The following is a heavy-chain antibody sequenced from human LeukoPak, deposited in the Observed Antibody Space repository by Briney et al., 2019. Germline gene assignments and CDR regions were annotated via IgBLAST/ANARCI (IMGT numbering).Heavy chain of an antibody. D-gene: IGHD5-24*01. V-gene: IGHV4-59*02. J-gene: IGHJ4*02. CDR3: AGGRDGYTFDY. CDR1: GGSVSDYY. CDR2: IYYSGDT. Sequence: PSETLSLTCTISGGSVSDYYWSWIRQSPGKGLEWIGYIYYSGDTAYNPSLRSRVTLSVDTSKNQFSLQLRSVTTADTAVYYCAGGRDGYTFDYWGQGTLVTVSS.